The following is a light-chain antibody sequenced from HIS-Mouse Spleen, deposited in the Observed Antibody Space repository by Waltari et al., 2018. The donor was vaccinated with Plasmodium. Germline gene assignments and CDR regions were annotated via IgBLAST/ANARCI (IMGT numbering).Light chain of an antibody. CDR2: EDS. Sequence: SYELTQPPSVSVSPGQTARIHCSGDALPKKYAYRYQQKSGQAPVLVIYEDSKRPSGIPERFSGSSSGTMATLTISGAQVEDEADYYCYSTDSSGNHRVFGGGTKLTVL. J-gene: IGLJ3*02. V-gene: IGLV3-10*01. CDR1: ALPKKY. CDR3: YSTDSSGNHRV.